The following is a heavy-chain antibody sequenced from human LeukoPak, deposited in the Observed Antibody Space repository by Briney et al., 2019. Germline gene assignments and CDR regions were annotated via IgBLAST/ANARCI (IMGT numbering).Heavy chain of an antibody. CDR2: VKSKSDGGTT. Sequence: PGGSLRLSCVVSGFTFTSAWMSWVPQAPGKGLEWLGRVKSKSDGGTTDYAAPVKGRFTISRDDSKSTVYLQMDSLKTDDTAVYYCTTLGANGPWGQGTLVTVSS. V-gene: IGHV3-15*01. CDR3: TTLGANGP. CDR1: GFTFTSAW. J-gene: IGHJ5*02. D-gene: IGHD1-26*01.